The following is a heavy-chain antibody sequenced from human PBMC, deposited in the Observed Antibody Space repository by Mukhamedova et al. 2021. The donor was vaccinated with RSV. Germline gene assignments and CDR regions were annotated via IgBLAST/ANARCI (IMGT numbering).Heavy chain of an antibody. J-gene: IGHJ5*02. CDR3: AGLMVYCSNTHCPGDWFDP. Sequence: SFDRSSGINAEYMGDSVKGRFTISRDNAKNSLYLQMNSLRDEDTALYYCAGLMVYCSNTHCPGDWFDPWGQGTLVTVSS. CDR2: DRSSGINA. V-gene: IGHV3-11*06. D-gene: IGHD2-2*01.